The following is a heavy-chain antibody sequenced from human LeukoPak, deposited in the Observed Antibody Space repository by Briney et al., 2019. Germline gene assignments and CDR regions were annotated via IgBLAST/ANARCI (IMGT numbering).Heavy chain of an antibody. CDR2: MDKETNLYAT. V-gene: IGHV3-73*01. CDR1: GFTFSDSA. CDR3: TRDSGTYNWFDP. J-gene: IGHJ5*02. Sequence: GGSLKLSCVASGFTFSDSAIHWVRQCSGQGLEWIGHMDKETNLYATALAATVKGRFTVSRDDSKNKAYLHMNSLKTEDTALYYCTRDSGTYNWFDPWGQGTLVTVSS. D-gene: IGHD1-26*01.